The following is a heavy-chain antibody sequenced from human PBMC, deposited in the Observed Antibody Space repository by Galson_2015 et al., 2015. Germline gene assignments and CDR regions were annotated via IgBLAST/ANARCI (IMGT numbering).Heavy chain of an antibody. CDR3: ARGVVSAPDLDY. CDR1: GFTFSSYW. D-gene: IGHD2-2*01. Sequence: SLRLSCAASGFTFSSYWMNWVRQAPGKGLEWVANINEDGSDKSYVASVKGRFTISRDNAKNSLYLQMDSLRVEDTAVYYCARGVVSAPDLDYWGQGTLGTVSS. CDR2: INEDGSDK. V-gene: IGHV3-7*01. J-gene: IGHJ4*02.